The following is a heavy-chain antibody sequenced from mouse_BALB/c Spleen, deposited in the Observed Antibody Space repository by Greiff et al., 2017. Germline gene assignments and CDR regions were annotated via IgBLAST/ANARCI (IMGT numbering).Heavy chain of an antibody. J-gene: IGHJ2*01. CDR2: IWGGGST. V-gene: IGHV2-6-5*01. Sequence: VKLVESGPGLVAPSQSLSITCTVSGFSLTDYGVSWIRQPPGKGLEWLGVIWGGGSTYYNSALKSRLSISKDNSKSQVFLKMNSLQTDDTAMYYCAKHPHYYYGSSYLDYWGQGTTLTVSS. D-gene: IGHD1-1*01. CDR3: AKHPHYYYGSSYLDY. CDR1: GFSLTDYG.